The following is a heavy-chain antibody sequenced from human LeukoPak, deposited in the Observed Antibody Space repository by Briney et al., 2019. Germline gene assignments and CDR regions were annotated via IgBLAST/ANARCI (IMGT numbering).Heavy chain of an antibody. V-gene: IGHV3-43*01. Sequence: QPGGSLRLSCAASGFTFDDYTMHWVRQAPGKGLEWVSLISWDGGSTYYADSVKGRFTISRDNSKNSLYLQMNSLRTEDTALYYCAKGVEDYYDSSIDYWGQGTLVTVSS. D-gene: IGHD3-22*01. CDR1: GFTFDDYT. CDR3: AKGVEDYYDSSIDY. J-gene: IGHJ4*02. CDR2: ISWDGGST.